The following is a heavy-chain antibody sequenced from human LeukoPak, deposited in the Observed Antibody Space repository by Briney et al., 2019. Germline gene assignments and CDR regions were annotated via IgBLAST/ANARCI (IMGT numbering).Heavy chain of an antibody. J-gene: IGHJ5*02. V-gene: IGHV3-48*03. CDR2: ISSSGDSI. CDR1: AFTFSIYE. CDR3: ARGGSGAISNWFDP. D-gene: IGHD1-26*01. Sequence: PGGSLRLSCAASAFTFSIYEMNWVRQTPGKGLEWLSYISSSGDSINYRDSVKGRFTISRDNARNLLFLQMNSLRVEDTAVYYCARGGSGAISNWFDPWGQGTLVTVSS.